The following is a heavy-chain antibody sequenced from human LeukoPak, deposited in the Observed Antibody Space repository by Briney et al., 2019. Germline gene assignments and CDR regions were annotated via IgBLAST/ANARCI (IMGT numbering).Heavy chain of an antibody. CDR3: ARGPHSYDSSGAFDI. CDR2: ISSSGST. D-gene: IGHD3-22*01. Sequence: PSQTLSLTCTVSGDSISSGDYYWSWIRQPAGKGLEWIGRISSSGSTNYNPSLKSRVTISVDTSKNQFSLKLSSVTAADTAVYFCARGPHSYDSSGAFDIWGQGTMVTVSS. V-gene: IGHV4-61*02. J-gene: IGHJ3*02. CDR1: GDSISSGDYY.